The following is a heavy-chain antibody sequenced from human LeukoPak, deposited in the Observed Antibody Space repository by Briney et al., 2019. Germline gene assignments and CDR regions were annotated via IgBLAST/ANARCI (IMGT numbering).Heavy chain of an antibody. CDR3: ARESRPTSYYDSSGYYPDY. J-gene: IGHJ4*02. CDR1: GGSISSSSYY. V-gene: IGHV4-30-4*08. Sequence: SETLSLTCTVSGGSISSSSYYWGWIRQPPGKGLEWIGYIYYSGSTFYNPSLKSRVIISVDTSKNQFSLKLSSVTAADTAVYYCARESRPTSYYDSSGYYPDYWGQGTLVTVSS. CDR2: IYYSGST. D-gene: IGHD3-22*01.